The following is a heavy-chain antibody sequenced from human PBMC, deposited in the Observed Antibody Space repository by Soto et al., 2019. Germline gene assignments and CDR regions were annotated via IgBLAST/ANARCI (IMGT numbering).Heavy chain of an antibody. CDR3: AKDRSENFWVYYYAMDV. V-gene: IGHV3-23*01. CDR2: ISGSRSGT. CDR1: GFNFGAYA. Sequence: PGGSLRLSCEASGFNFGAYAMSWVRQAPGKGLEWVSGISGSRSGTYYTDSVKGRFTISRDNFKNTAYLQMNSLRGEDTDDYYCAKDRSENFWVYYYAMDVWGQGTAVTVSS. J-gene: IGHJ6*02. D-gene: IGHD1-7*01.